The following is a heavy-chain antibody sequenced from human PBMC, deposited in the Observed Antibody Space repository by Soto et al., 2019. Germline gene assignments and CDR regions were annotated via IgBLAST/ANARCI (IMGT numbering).Heavy chain of an antibody. J-gene: IGHJ4*02. D-gene: IGHD3-9*01. CDR1: GDSINSDNYY. Sequence: QLQLQESGPGLVKPSETLSLTCSVSGDSINSDNYYWGWIRQPPGKGLEWIGSIYYRGNTYYNPSLKTRVTLSLDKSKSQFSLKLNFVTAADSAVYFCARLEGLATISYYFDYWGQGTLVTVSS. V-gene: IGHV4-39*01. CDR3: ARLEGLATISYYFDY. CDR2: IYYRGNT.